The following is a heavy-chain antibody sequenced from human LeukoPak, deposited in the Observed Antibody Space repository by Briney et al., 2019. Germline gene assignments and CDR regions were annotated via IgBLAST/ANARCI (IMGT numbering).Heavy chain of an antibody. J-gene: IGHJ4*02. CDR3: AKALYGDYGRFDY. D-gene: IGHD4-17*01. CDR2: ISDGGSDT. Sequence: GGSLRLSCATSGLTFTNAWMSWVRQAPGKGLDWVSTISDGGSDTHYADSVKGRFTISRDNSKNTLYLQMNSLRAEDTAVYYCAKALYGDYGRFDYWGQGTLVTVSS. CDR1: GLTFTNAW. V-gene: IGHV3-23*01.